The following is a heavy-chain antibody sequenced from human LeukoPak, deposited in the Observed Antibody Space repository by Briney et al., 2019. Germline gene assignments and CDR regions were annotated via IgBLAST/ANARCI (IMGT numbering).Heavy chain of an antibody. CDR3: ARRSDSRGYYFDY. CDR2: IIPIFGTA. D-gene: IGHD3-22*01. CDR1: GGTFSSYA. Sequence: SVTVSFKTSGGTFSSYAISWVRQPPGQGLEWMGGIIPIFGTANYAQKFQGRVTITTDESTSTAYIELCSRRSEDTAVYYCARRSDSRGYYFDYWGQGTLVTVSS. J-gene: IGHJ4*02. V-gene: IGHV1-69*05.